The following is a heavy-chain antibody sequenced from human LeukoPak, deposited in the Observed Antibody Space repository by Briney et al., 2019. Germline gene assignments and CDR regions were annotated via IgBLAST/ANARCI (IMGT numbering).Heavy chain of an antibody. J-gene: IGHJ6*04. Sequence: KSGGSLRLSCAASGFTFSDYHMSWIRQAPGKGLEWVSYISSSSSYTNYADSVKGRFTISRDNAKNSLYLQMNSLRAEDTAVYYCARGTRVDTAMGPGTYYYGMDVWGKGTTVTVSS. CDR2: ISSSSSYT. V-gene: IGHV3-11*06. D-gene: IGHD5-18*01. CDR3: ARGTRVDTAMGPGTYYYGMDV. CDR1: GFTFSDYH.